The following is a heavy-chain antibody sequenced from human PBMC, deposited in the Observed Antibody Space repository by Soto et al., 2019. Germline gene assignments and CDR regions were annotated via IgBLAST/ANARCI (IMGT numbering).Heavy chain of an antibody. CDR2: ISWNSGSI. V-gene: IGHV3-9*01. CDR3: ARGRVGTGTTWYYGMDV. Sequence: GGSLRLSCAASGFTFDDYAMHWVRQAPGKGLEWVSGISWNSGSIGYADSVKGRFTISRDNAKNSLYLQMNSLRAEDTAVYYCARGRVGTGTTWYYGMDVWGQGTTVTVS. J-gene: IGHJ6*02. D-gene: IGHD1-7*01. CDR1: GFTFDDYA.